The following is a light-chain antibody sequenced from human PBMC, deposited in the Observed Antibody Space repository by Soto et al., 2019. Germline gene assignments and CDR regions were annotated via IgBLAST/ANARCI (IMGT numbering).Light chain of an antibody. J-gene: IGLJ2*01. CDR1: TGAVTSGHY. CDR2: ATS. V-gene: IGLV7-46*01. CDR3: LLAYAGVGEV. Sequence: QAVVTQEPSLTVSPGGTVTLTCGSSTGAVTSGHYPYWFQQKPGQAPRTLIYATSNRHSWAPARFSGSLLGGKAALTLSGAQPEYEADYYCLLAYAGVGEVFGGGTKVTVL.